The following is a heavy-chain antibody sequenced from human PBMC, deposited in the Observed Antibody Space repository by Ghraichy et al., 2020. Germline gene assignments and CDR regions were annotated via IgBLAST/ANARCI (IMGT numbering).Heavy chain of an antibody. V-gene: IGHV3-11*01. CDR2: ISSSGSTI. CDR1: GFTFSEYY. CDR3: ARGIVVVGWFDP. D-gene: IGHD3-22*01. J-gene: IGHJ5*02. Sequence: GGSLRLSWAGSGFTFSEYYMSWIRHAPGKGLEWVSYISSSGSTIYYADSVKGRFTISRDNAKNSLYLQMNSRRAEDTAVYYCARGIVVVGWFDPWGQGTLVTVSS.